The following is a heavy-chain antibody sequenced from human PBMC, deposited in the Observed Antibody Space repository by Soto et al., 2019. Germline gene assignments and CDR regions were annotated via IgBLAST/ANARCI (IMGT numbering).Heavy chain of an antibody. V-gene: IGHV4-30-2*01. CDR1: GGSISTSVYT. CDR3: VRERTIFGVAPGGGVDV. D-gene: IGHD3-3*01. CDR2: VYHSGAT. Sequence: PSETLSLTCAVSGGSISTSVYTWIWIRQPPGRGLEWIGSVYHSGATHYMPSLKNRLTMSLDKSKNQFSLDLTSVTAADTAVYYCVRERTIFGVAPGGGVDVWGQGTTVTVSS. J-gene: IGHJ6*02.